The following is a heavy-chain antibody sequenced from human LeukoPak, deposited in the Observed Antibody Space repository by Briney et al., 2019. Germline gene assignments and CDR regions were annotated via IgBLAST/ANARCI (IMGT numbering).Heavy chain of an antibody. CDR3: ARGFRSTEGFYFDS. CDR2: MYHSGST. D-gene: IGHD3-3*01. Sequence: SETLSLTCSVSGYSISSAYYWGWIRQPPGKGLEWIGTMYHSGSTNYNPSLKSRVTISVDTSKNQFSLKLSSVTAADTAVYFCARGFRSTEGFYFDSWGQGTLVTVSS. CDR1: GYSISSAYY. J-gene: IGHJ4*02. V-gene: IGHV4-38-2*02.